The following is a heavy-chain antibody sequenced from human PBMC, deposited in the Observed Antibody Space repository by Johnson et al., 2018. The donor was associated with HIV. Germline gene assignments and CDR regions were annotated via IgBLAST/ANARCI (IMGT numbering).Heavy chain of an antibody. J-gene: IGHJ3*02. Sequence: QVQLLESGGGLVKPGGSLRLSCAASGFTFSDYYMNWMRQAPGKGLEWLSYISSSGTAKYYADSVKGRFTISRDNAKNSLYLQMKSLRAEDTAVYYCARACRDGYTCDVFDIWGQGTMVTVSS. V-gene: IGHV3-11*04. CDR2: ISSSGTAK. CDR1: GFTFSDYY. CDR3: ARACRDGYTCDVFDI. D-gene: IGHD5-24*01.